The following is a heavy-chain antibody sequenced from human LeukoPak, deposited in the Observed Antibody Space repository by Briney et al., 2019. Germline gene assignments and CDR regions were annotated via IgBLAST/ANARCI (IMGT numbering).Heavy chain of an antibody. CDR3: ATSAGGPYYFDY. Sequence: PSETLSLTCTVSGGSISSGDYYWSWIRQPPGKGLEWIGYIYYSGSTYYNPSLKSRVTISVDTSKNQFSLKLSSVTAADTAVYYCATSAGGPYYFDYWGQGTLVTVSS. CDR2: IYYSGST. CDR1: GGSISSGDYY. D-gene: IGHD3-10*01. J-gene: IGHJ4*02. V-gene: IGHV4-30-4*01.